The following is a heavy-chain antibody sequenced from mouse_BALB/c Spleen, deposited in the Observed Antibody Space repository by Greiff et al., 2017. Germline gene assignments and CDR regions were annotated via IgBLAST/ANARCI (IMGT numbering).Heavy chain of an antibody. CDR2: IWSGGST. J-gene: IGHJ3*01. Sequence: QVQLKESGPGLVQPSQSLSITCTVSGFSLTSYGVHWVRQSPGKGLEWLGVIWSGGSTDYNAAFISRLSISKDNSKSQVFFRMNSLQTDDTAIYYCARTEFYDRPTGVCAYWGQGTLVTVSA. CDR1: GFSLTSYG. D-gene: IGHD2-3*01. CDR3: ARTEFYDRPTGVCAY. V-gene: IGHV2-4-1*01.